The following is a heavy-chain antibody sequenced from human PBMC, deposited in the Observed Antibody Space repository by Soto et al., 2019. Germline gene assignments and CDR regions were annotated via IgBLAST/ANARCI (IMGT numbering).Heavy chain of an antibody. Sequence: EVQLVESGGGLVQPGRSLRLSCAASGFTFDDYAMHWVRQAPGKGLEWVSGISWNSGSIGYADSVKGRFTISRDNAKNSLYLQMNSLRAEDTALYYCAKDRRAARTEEIDYWGQGTLVTVSS. CDR3: AKDRRAARTEEIDY. V-gene: IGHV3-9*01. D-gene: IGHD4-17*01. CDR2: ISWNSGSI. CDR1: GFTFDDYA. J-gene: IGHJ4*02.